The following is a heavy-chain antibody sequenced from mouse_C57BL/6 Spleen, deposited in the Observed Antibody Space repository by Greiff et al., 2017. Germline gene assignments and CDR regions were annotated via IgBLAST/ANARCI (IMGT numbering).Heavy chain of an antibody. CDR1: GFTFSSYG. Sequence: EVQGVESGGDLVKPGGSLKLSCAASGFTFSSYGMSWVRQTPDKRLEWVATISSGGSYTYYPDSVKGRFTISRDNAKNTLYLQMSSLKSEDTAMYYCARQDYGSRFFDYWGQGTTLTVSS. J-gene: IGHJ2*01. CDR2: ISSGGSYT. D-gene: IGHD1-1*01. V-gene: IGHV5-6*01. CDR3: ARQDYGSRFFDY.